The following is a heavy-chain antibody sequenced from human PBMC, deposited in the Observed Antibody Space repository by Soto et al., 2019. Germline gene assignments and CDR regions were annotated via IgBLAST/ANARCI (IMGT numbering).Heavy chain of an antibody. CDR1: GFTFSSYS. V-gene: IGHV3-48*02. Sequence: GGSLRLSCAASGFTFSSYSMNWVRQAPGKGLEWVSYISSSSTNIYYADSVKDRFTISRDNAKNSLYLQMNSLRDEDTAVYDCARADYCSSSSCDTSENYYYCMDVWVQGTTVTVSS. D-gene: IGHD2-2*02. CDR2: ISSSSTNI. J-gene: IGHJ6*02. CDR3: ARADYCSSSSCDTSENYYYCMDV.